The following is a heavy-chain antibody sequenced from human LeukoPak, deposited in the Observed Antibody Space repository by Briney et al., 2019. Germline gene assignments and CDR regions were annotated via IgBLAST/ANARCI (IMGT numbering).Heavy chain of an antibody. CDR2: ISSSGSTI. J-gene: IGHJ3*02. V-gene: IGHV3-48*03. CDR3: ARIYSSSSSRGAFDI. CDR1: GFTFSSYE. D-gene: IGHD6-6*01. Sequence: TGGSLRLSCAASGFTFSSYEMNWVRQAPGKGLEWVSYISSSGSTIYYADSVKGRFTISRDNAKNSLYLQMNSLRAEDTAVYYCARIYSSSSSRGAFDIWGQGTMVTVSS.